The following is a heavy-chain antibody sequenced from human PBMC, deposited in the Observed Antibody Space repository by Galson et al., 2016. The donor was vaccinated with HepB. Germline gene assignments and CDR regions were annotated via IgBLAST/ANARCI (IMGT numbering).Heavy chain of an antibody. J-gene: IGHJ4*02. CDR2: VYCSGST. V-gene: IGHV4-39*01. Sequence: SETLSLTCTVSGGSVNSTSYYWGWLRQPPGKGLEWIGSVYCSGSTYYNPSLESRVTISVDTSKNQVSLKLSSVTAADTAVYYCARHVAHCSCFDYWGQGTLVTVSS. D-gene: IGHD2-15*01. CDR1: GGSVNSTSYY. CDR3: ARHVAHCSCFDY.